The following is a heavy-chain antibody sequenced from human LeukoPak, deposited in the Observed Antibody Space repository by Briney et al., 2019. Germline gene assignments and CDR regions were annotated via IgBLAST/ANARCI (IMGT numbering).Heavy chain of an antibody. V-gene: IGHV1-2*02. CDR1: GYTFTGYY. CDR3: ARRVAAAGREFDY. D-gene: IGHD6-13*01. CDR2: INPNSGGT. Sequence: ASVKVSCKASGYTFTGYYMHWVRQAPGQGLEWMGWINPNSGGTNYAQKFQGRVTMTRDTSIRTAYMELSRLRSDDTAVYYCARRVAAAGREFDYWGQGTLVTVSS. J-gene: IGHJ4*02.